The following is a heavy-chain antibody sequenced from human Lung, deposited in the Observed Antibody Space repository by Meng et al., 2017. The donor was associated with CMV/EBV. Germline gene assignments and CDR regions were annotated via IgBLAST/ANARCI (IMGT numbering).Heavy chain of an antibody. CDR3: ARGGNFDP. Sequence: RLVQSGSALKKPGASVNVACKLSGYTFSTYPITWVRQAHGRGLEWMGWISTNTGTPTYTQGFTGRFVFSLDTSVSTAYLQISSLKAEDTAVYYCARGGNFDPWGQGTLVTVSS. V-gene: IGHV7-4-1*02. J-gene: IGHJ5*02. CDR1: GYTFSTYP. D-gene: IGHD2/OR15-2a*01. CDR2: ISTNTGTP.